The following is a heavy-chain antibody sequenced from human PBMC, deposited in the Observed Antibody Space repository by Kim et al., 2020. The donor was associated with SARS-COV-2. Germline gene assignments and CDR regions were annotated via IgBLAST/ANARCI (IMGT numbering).Heavy chain of an antibody. Sequence: TSNPSLKSRFTISVETSKNQFSLKLSSVTAADTAVYYCAREDYRYYGMDVWGQGTTVTVSS. J-gene: IGHJ6*02. CDR3: AREDYRYYGMDV. D-gene: IGHD4-4*01. V-gene: IGHV4-59*01.